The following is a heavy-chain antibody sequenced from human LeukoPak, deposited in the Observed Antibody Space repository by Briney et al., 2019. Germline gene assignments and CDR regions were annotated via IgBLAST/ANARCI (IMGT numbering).Heavy chain of an antibody. D-gene: IGHD3-10*01. CDR1: GGSFSGYY. J-gene: IGHJ6*03. CDR2: INHSGST. Sequence: PSETLSLTCAVYGGSFSGYYWSWIRQPPGKGLEWIGEINHSGSTNYNPSLKSRLNLSVDTSKTQFSLRLSSVTAADTAVYYCAREDSGSYYNYYYFYMDVWGKGTTVTISS. V-gene: IGHV4-34*01. CDR3: AREDSGSYYNYYYFYMDV.